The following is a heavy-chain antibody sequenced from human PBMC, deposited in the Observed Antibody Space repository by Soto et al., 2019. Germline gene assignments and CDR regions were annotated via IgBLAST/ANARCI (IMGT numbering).Heavy chain of an antibody. V-gene: IGHV4-59*08. CDR2: IYYSGST. CDR3: ARRYGSSFDY. D-gene: IGHD6-13*01. J-gene: IGHJ4*02. Sequence: LEILSLTCTVSGGSISSYYLSWIRQPPGKGLEWIGYIYYSGSTNYNPSLKSRVTISVDTSKNQFSLKLSSVTAADTAVYYCARRYGSSFDYWGQGTLVTVSS. CDR1: GGSISSYY.